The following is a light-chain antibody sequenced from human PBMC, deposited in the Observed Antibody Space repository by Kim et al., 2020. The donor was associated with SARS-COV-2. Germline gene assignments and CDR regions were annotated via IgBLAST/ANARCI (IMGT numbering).Light chain of an antibody. CDR3: QQYHILPYT. Sequence: SASVGDRVNITCRASQGISSWVAWYQQKAGKPPKSRIYGASNLQTGVPFRFSGSGSGTHFTLTITNLQSEDFATYYCQQYHILPYTFGRGTKLEI. V-gene: IGKV1D-16*01. J-gene: IGKJ2*01. CDR1: QGISSW. CDR2: GAS.